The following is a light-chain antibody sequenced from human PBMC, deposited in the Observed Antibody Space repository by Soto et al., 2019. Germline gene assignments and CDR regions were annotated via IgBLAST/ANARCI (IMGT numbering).Light chain of an antibody. V-gene: IGKV1-5*03. CDR1: QSISSW. CDR2: KAS. CDR3: QQYKSYRT. Sequence: DIQMTQSPSSLSASVGDRVTITCRASQSISSWLAWYQQKPGKAPKLLIYKASSLESGVPARFSGSGSETEFTLTISSLQADDFATYYCQQYKSYRTFGQGTKVEI. J-gene: IGKJ1*01.